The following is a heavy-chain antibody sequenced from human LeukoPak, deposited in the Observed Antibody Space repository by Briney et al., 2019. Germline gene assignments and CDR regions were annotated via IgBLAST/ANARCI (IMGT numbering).Heavy chain of an antibody. CDR1: GFTFSSYG. CDR3: AGHCSSTSCYTKPYDP. CDR2: ILYDGSNK. Sequence: GGSLRLSCAASGFTFSSYGMHWVRQAPGKGLEWVAVILYDGSNKYYADSVKGRFTISRDNAKNSLYLQMNSLRDEDTAVYYCAGHCSSTSCYTKPYDPWGQGTLVTVSS. D-gene: IGHD2-2*02. J-gene: IGHJ5*02. V-gene: IGHV3-30*03.